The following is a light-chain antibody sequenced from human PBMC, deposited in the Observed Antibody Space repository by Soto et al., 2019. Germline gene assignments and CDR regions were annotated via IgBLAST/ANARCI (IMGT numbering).Light chain of an antibody. CDR1: QTVRNN. CDR3: QQYNNWPRT. J-gene: IGKJ1*01. V-gene: IGKV3D-15*01. Sequence: VWTQSPGTLSLSPGERATLSCRASQTVRNNYLAWYQQKPGQAPRLLIYDASSRATGIPDRFSGSGSGTEFTLTISSLQSEDFAVYYCQQYNNWPRTFGQGSKADIK. CDR2: DAS.